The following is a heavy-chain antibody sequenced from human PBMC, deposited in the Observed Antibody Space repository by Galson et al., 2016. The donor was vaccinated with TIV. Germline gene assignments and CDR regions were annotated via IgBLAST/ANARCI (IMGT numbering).Heavy chain of an antibody. J-gene: IGHJ3*02. V-gene: IGHV1-2*04. CDR3: AKIGQEHDAFDI. Sequence: SVKVSCKASGYTFTEYYIHWVRQAPGQGLEWMGRINPNSGGTMYAQKFQGWVTMTRDTSITTAYMELSRLKSDDTAVYYCAKIGQEHDAFDIWGQGTMVTVSA. CDR1: GYTFTEYY. D-gene: IGHD1/OR15-1a*01. CDR2: INPNSGGT.